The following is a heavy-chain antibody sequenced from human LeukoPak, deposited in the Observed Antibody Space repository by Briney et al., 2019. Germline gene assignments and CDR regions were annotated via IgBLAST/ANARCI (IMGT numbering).Heavy chain of an antibody. CDR3: AQDRRAVGALDY. J-gene: IGHJ4*02. CDR2: IWYDGSNK. V-gene: IGHV3-33*06. D-gene: IGHD1-26*01. CDR1: GFTFSSYG. Sequence: PGGSLRLSCAASGFTFSSYGMHWVRQAPGKGLEWVAVIWYDGSNKYYADSVKGRFTISRDNSKNTLYLQMNSLRAEDTAVYYCAQDRRAVGALDYWGQGTLVTVSS.